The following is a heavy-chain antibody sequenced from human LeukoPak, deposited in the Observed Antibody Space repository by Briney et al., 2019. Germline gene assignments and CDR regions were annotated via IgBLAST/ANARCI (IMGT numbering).Heavy chain of an antibody. Sequence: LPGGSLRLSCAASGLTVSSNYMSWVRQAPGKGLEWVSVIYSGGSTYYADSVKGRFTISRDDAKNTLYLQMNSLRAEDTAVYYCAKDSSKGYETDTNSVDYWGQGTLVTVSS. D-gene: IGHD5-18*01. J-gene: IGHJ4*02. CDR3: AKDSSKGYETDTNSVDY. CDR2: IYSGGST. CDR1: GLTVSSNY. V-gene: IGHV3-66*02.